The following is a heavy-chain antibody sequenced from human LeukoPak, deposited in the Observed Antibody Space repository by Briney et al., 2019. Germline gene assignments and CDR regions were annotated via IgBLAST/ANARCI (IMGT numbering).Heavy chain of an antibody. CDR3: ARVSGGGSGGYELDY. CDR1: GFTFSSYS. J-gene: IGHJ4*02. Sequence: PGGSLRLSCAASGFTFSSYSMNWVRQAPGKGLEWVSSISSSSSYIYYADSVKGRFTISRDNAKNSLYLQMNSLRAGDTAVYYCARVSGGGSGGYELDYWGQGTLVTVSS. D-gene: IGHD5-12*01. V-gene: IGHV3-21*01. CDR2: ISSSSSYI.